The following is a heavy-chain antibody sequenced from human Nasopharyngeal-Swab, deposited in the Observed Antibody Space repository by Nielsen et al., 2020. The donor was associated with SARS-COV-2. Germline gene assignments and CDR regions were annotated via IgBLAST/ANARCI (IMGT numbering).Heavy chain of an antibody. CDR1: GFTFSSYW. D-gene: IGHD5-12*01. V-gene: IGHV3-7*01. J-gene: IGHJ4*02. CDR2: IKRDGSEK. CDR3: ARSDYSGYDLYFDY. Sequence: GSLRLSCAASGFTFSSYWMSWVRQAPGKGLEWVANIKRDGSEKYYVDSVKGRFTISRDNAKNSLYLQMNSLRAEDTAVYYCARSDYSGYDLYFDYWGQGTLVTVSS.